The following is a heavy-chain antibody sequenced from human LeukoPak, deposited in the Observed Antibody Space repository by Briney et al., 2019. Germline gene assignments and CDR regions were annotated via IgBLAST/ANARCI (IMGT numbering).Heavy chain of an antibody. D-gene: IGHD1-1*01. J-gene: IGHJ4*02. V-gene: IGHV1-2*02. CDR1: GYTFTGYY. Sequence: AAVKVSCKASGYTFTGYYVHWLRQAPGQGLEGMGWINPNSGGTKYAEKFQGRVTMTRDTSISTAYMELSSLRSDDTAVFYCARDHGNDNFDYWGQGTLVTVSS. CDR3: ARDHGNDNFDY. CDR2: INPNSGGT.